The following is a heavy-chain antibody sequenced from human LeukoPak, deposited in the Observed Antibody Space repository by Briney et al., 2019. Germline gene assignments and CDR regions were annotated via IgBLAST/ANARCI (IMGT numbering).Heavy chain of an antibody. Sequence: SETLSLTCTVSGNSISSGDNYWSWIRQPAGKGLEWIGRIYTSGSTNYNPSLKSRVTISVDTSKNQFSLKLSSVTAADTAVYYCARGYGPLDYWGQGTLVTVSS. V-gene: IGHV4-61*02. CDR1: GNSISSGDNY. CDR3: ARGYGPLDY. D-gene: IGHD3-16*01. CDR2: IYTSGST. J-gene: IGHJ4*02.